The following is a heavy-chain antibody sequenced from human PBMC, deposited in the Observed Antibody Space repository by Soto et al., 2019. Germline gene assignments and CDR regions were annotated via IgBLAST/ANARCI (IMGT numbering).Heavy chain of an antibody. CDR1: GGSISSYY. J-gene: IGHJ3*02. Sequence: SETLSLTCTVSGGSISSYYWSWSRQPPGKGLEWIGYIYYSGSTNYNPSLKSRVTISVDTSKNQFSLKLSSVTAADTAVYYCAREDTAMVDASDIWSQGTMVTVSS. CDR3: AREDTAMVDASDI. D-gene: IGHD5-18*01. CDR2: IYYSGST. V-gene: IGHV4-59*01.